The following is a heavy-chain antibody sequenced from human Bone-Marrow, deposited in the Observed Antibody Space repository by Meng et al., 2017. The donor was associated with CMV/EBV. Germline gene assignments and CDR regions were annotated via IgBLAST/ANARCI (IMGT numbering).Heavy chain of an antibody. CDR2: IYYSGST. CDR3: ARDPVVVPAENWFDP. J-gene: IGHJ5*02. Sequence: GGSISSSSYYWGWIRPPPGKGLEWIGSIYYSGSTYYNPSLKSRVTISVDTSKNQFSLKLSSVTAADTAVYYCARDPVVVPAENWFDPWGQGTLVTVSS. D-gene: IGHD2-2*01. CDR1: GGSISSSSYY. V-gene: IGHV4-39*07.